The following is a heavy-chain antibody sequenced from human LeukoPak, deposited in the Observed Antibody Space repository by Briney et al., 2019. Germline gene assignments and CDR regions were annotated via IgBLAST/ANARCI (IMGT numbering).Heavy chain of an antibody. V-gene: IGHV4-4*07. J-gene: IGHJ3*02. D-gene: IGHD3-3*01. CDR3: ARGGKNYDFWSGYYLDDALDI. Sequence: SETLSLTCTVSGGSISSYYWSWIRQPAGKGLEWIGRIYTSGSTNYNPSLKSRVTMSVDTSKNQFSLKLSSVTAADTAVYYCARGGKNYDFWSGYYLDDALDIWGQGTMVTVSS. CDR2: IYTSGST. CDR1: GGSISSYY.